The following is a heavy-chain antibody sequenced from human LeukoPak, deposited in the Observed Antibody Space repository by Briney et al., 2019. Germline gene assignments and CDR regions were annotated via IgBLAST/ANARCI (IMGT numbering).Heavy chain of an antibody. Sequence: SVKVSCKASGGTFISYAISWVRQAPGQGLEWMGGIIPIFGTANYAQKFQGRVTITTDESTSTAYMELSSLRSEDTAVYYCARATYSNWLHYYYYYYMDVWGKGTTVTVSS. J-gene: IGHJ6*03. CDR3: ARATYSNWLHYYYYYYMDV. D-gene: IGHD4-11*01. V-gene: IGHV1-69*05. CDR2: IIPIFGTA. CDR1: GGTFISYA.